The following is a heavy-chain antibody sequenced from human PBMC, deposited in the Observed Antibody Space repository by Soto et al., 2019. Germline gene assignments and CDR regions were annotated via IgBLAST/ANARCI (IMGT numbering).Heavy chain of an antibody. CDR1: GYNYINHW. CDR2: INPGDSDI. J-gene: IGHJ4*02. V-gene: IGHV5-51*01. D-gene: IGHD6-19*01. CDR3: TRPQSSGWYDY. Sequence: EVQLVQSGAEVKKPGESLKISCKASGYNYINHWIAWVRQMPGKGLEWMGIINPGDSDIRYSPSFQGQITISVDKSINTAYLQWSSLRASDTATYYCTRPQSSGWYDYWGQGTLVTVSS.